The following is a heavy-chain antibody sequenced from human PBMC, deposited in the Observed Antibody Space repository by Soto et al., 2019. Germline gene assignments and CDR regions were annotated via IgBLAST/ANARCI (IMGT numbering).Heavy chain of an antibody. D-gene: IGHD1-26*01. CDR2: ISGSGATT. Sequence: PAGSLRLSCAASGFTVTSYAMSWVRQAPGKGLEWVSGISGSGATTYYADPVKGRFTISRDNSKSTLYLQMNSLRAEDTAVYYCAKDRGATRYYFDYWGQGTLVTVSS. CDR3: AKDRGATRYYFDY. V-gene: IGHV3-23*01. CDR1: GFTVTSYA. J-gene: IGHJ4*02.